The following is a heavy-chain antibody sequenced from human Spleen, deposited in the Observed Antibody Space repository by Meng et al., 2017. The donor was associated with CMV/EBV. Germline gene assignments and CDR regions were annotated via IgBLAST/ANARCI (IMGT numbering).Heavy chain of an antibody. CDR2: INPNSGGT. V-gene: IGHV1-2*02. D-gene: IGHD2-2*01. Sequence: ASVKVSCKASGYTFTGYYMHWVRQAPGQGLVWMGWINPNSGGTNYAQKFQGRVTMTRDTSISTAYMELSRLRSDDTAVYYCAREDIVVVPAAYKIYYYYYGMDVWGQGTTVTVSS. J-gene: IGHJ6*02. CDR3: AREDIVVVPAAYKIYYYYYGMDV. CDR1: GYTFTGYY.